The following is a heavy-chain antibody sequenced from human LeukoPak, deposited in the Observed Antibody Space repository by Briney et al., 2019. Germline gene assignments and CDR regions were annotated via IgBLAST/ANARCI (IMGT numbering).Heavy chain of an antibody. J-gene: IGHJ5*02. CDR3: ARWSGYCSSTSCYHWFDP. Sequence: GESLKISCKGSGYSFTSYWIGWVRQMPGKGLEWMGIIYPGDSDTRYSPSFQGQVTISADKSISTAYLQWSSLKASDTAMHYCARWSGYCSSTSCYHWFDPWGQGTLVTVSS. V-gene: IGHV5-51*01. CDR2: IYPGDSDT. D-gene: IGHD2-2*01. CDR1: GYSFTSYW.